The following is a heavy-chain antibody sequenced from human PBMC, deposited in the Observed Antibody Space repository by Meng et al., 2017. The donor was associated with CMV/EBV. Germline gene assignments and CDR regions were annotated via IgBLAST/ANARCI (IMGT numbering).Heavy chain of an antibody. CDR2: INPSGGST. CDR3: ARDSGGGVLWY. J-gene: IGHJ4*02. D-gene: IGHD3-16*01. V-gene: IGHV1-46*01. CDR1: GLAFIDYY. Sequence: ASVKVSCKASGLAFIDYYMHWLRQAPGQGLEWMGIINPSGGSTRYAQKFQGRVTMTRDTSTSTAYMELSSLRSEDTAVYYCARDSGGGVLWYWGQGTLVTVSS.